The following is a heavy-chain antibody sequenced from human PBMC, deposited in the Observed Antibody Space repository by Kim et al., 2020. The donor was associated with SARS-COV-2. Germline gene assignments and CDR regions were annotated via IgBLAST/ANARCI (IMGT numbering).Heavy chain of an antibody. Sequence: ASVKVSCKASGYNFITYAITWVRQAPGQGLEWMGWSTTYNGNSNYAQKFQGRVTMTTDTATSTAYMELRSLRSDDTAIYYCAREDRGSSSWYYFDYWGQGTLFIVSS. J-gene: IGHJ4*02. CDR1: GYNFITYA. D-gene: IGHD2-2*01. CDR2: STTYNGNS. V-gene: IGHV1-18*01. CDR3: AREDRGSSSWYYFDY.